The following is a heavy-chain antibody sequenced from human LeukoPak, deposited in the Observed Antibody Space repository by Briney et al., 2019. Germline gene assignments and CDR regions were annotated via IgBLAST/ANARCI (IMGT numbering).Heavy chain of an antibody. CDR2: IYTSGST. V-gene: IGHV4-4*09. D-gene: IGHD3-10*01. CDR1: GGSISSYY. J-gene: IGHJ6*03. CDR3: AGTPRMWIRDSYYGSGRGYYYYMDI. Sequence: SETLSLTCTVSGGSISSYYWSWIRQPPGKGLEWIGYIYTSGSTNYNPSLKSRVTISVDTSKNQFSLKLSSVTAADTAVYYCAGTPRMWIRDSYYGSGRGYYYYMDIWGKGTTVTVSS.